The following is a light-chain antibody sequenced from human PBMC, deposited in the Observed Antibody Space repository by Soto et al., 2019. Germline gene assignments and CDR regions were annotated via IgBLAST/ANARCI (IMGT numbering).Light chain of an antibody. V-gene: IGLV1-51*01. CDR3: GTWDSSLSANVV. CDR2: DNN. J-gene: IGLJ2*01. CDR1: SSNIANNY. Sequence: QSVLTQPPSVSAAPGQKVTISCSGSSSNIANNYVSWYQQLPGTAPKLLIYDNNKRPSGIPDRFSGSKSGTSATLGITGLQTGDEADYYCGTWDSSLSANVVFGGGTKLTVL.